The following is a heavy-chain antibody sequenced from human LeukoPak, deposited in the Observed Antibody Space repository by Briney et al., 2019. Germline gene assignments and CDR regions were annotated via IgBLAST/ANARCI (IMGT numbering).Heavy chain of an antibody. D-gene: IGHD4/OR15-4a*01. Sequence: QPGVSLRLSCAASGFTFSGYSMNWVRQAPGKGLEWVSYISSSSSTIYYADSVKGRFTISRDNAKNSLYLQMNSLRAEDTAVYYCARDGAQDCFDYWGQGTLATVSS. CDR3: ARDGAQDCFDY. J-gene: IGHJ4*02. CDR1: GFTFSGYS. V-gene: IGHV3-48*01. CDR2: ISSSSSTI.